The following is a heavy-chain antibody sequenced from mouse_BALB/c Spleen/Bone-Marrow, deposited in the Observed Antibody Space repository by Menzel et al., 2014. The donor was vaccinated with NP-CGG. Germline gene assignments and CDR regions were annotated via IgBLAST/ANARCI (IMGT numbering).Heavy chain of an antibody. CDR2: INPSNGRT. J-gene: IGHJ4*01. Sequence: QVQLQQSGAELVKPGASVKLSCKASGYTFTSYWMHWVKQRPGQGLEWIGEINPSNGRTNYNEKFKSKATLTVDKSSSTAYMQLSSLTPEDSAVYYCARGGGSYYAMDYWGQGTSVTVSS. V-gene: IGHV1S81*02. D-gene: IGHD1-1*02. CDR1: GYTFTSYW. CDR3: ARGGGSYYAMDY.